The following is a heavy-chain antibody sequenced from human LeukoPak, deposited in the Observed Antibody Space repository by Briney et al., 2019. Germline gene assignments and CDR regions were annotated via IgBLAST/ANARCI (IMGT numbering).Heavy chain of an antibody. V-gene: IGHV1-18*01. Sequence: ASVKVSCKASGGTFSSYAISWVRQAPGQGLEWMGWISAYNGNTNYAQKLQGRVTMTTDTSTSTAYMELRSLRSDDTAVYYCARDGDYVNYYYMDVWGKGTTVTVSS. CDR3: ARDGDYVNYYYMDV. J-gene: IGHJ6*03. CDR2: ISAYNGNT. CDR1: GGTFSSYA. D-gene: IGHD4-17*01.